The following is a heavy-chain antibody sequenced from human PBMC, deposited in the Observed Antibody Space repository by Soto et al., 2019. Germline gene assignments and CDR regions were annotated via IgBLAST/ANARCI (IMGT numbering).Heavy chain of an antibody. CDR2: IWYDGRNK. J-gene: IGHJ5*02. V-gene: IGHV3-33*01. Sequence: AEGSLRLSCAACRFTLSRYSMHYARQAPGKGLEWVAVIWYDGRNKYYADSVKGRFTISIGNSKNMLYLQLNSMRAEATAVYYRARELFSISGGSCYENWFDPWRQRTLVIV. D-gene: IGHD2-15*01. CDR1: RFTLSRYS. CDR3: ARELFSISGGSCYENWFDP.